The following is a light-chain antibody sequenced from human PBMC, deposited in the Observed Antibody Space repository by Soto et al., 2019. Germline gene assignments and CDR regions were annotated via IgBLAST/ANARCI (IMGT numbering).Light chain of an antibody. CDR1: PSVTNY. V-gene: IGKV3-11*01. CDR3: QQRQYWPPIT. Sequence: EIVLTQSPATLSLSPGEIATLSCRASPSVTNYLAWYQQKPGQAPRLLIYDASNRAAGIPARFSGSGSGTDFTLTISSLEPEDFAIYYCQQRQYWPPITFGQGTRLEIK. J-gene: IGKJ5*01. CDR2: DAS.